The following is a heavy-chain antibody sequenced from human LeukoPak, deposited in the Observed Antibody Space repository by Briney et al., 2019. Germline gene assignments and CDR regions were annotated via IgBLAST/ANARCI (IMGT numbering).Heavy chain of an antibody. V-gene: IGHV1-2*02. J-gene: IGHJ6*03. CDR1: GYTFTGYY. CDR2: INPNSGGT. CDR3: ARDLRGDGYNYPYYYYYMDV. Sequence: EASVKVSCKASGYTFTGYYMHWVRQAPGQGLEWMGWINPNSGGTNYAQKFQGRVTMTRDTSISTAYMELSRLRSDDTAVYYCARDLRGDGYNYPYYYYYMDVWGKGTTVTVSS. D-gene: IGHD5-24*01.